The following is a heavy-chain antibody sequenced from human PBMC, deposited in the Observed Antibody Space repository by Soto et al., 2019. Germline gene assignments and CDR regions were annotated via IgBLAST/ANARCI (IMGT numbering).Heavy chain of an antibody. CDR1: GGSISSSSYY. D-gene: IGHD3-16*02. CDR2: IYYSGST. CDR3: ARFVDDYIWGSYRDDDY. V-gene: IGHV4-39*01. J-gene: IGHJ4*02. Sequence: ETLSLTCTVSGGSISSSSYYWGWIRQPPGKGLEWIGSIYYSGSTYYNPSLKSRVTISVDTSKNQFSLKLSSVTAADTAVYYCARFVDDYIWGSYRDDDYWGQGTLVTVSS.